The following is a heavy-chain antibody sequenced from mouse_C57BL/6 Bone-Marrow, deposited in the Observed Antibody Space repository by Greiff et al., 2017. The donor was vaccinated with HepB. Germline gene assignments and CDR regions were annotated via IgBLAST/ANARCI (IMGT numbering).Heavy chain of an antibody. J-gene: IGHJ2*01. CDR1: GYAFSSSW. CDR2: IYPGDGDT. D-gene: IGHD2-4*01. V-gene: IGHV1-82*01. Sequence: QVQLKQPGPELVKPGASVKISCKASGYAFSSSWMNWVKQRPGKGLEWIGRIYPGDGDTNYNGKFKGKATLTADKSSSTAYMQLSSLTSEDSAVYFSARGDYDYFDYWGKGTTLTVSS. CDR3: ARGDYDYFDY.